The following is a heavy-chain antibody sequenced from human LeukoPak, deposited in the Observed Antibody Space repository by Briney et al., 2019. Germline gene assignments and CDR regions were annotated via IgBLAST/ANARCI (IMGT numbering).Heavy chain of an antibody. CDR3: ARDYDSSGIDY. J-gene: IGHJ4*02. D-gene: IGHD3-22*01. CDR1: GGSISSYY. CDR2: IYTSGST. V-gene: IGHV4-4*07. Sequence: SETLSLTSTVSGGSISSYYWSWIRQPAGKGLEWIGRIYTSGSTNYNPSLKSRVTMSEDTSKNQFSLKLSSVTAADTAVYYCARDYDSSGIDYWGQGTLVTVSS.